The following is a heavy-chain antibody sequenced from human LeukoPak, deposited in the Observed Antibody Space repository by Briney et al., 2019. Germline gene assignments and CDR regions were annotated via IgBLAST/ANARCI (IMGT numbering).Heavy chain of an antibody. Sequence: SETLSLTCAVYGGSFSGYYWSWLRQPPEKGLEWIGEITRYGITQYNPSLKSRVTMSLDTSNNQFSLTLSSVTAADTAVYYRARLDQLIHGYWYFDVWGRGTLVAVSS. CDR2: ITRYGIT. J-gene: IGHJ2*01. D-gene: IGHD2-2*01. V-gene: IGHV4-34*01. CDR3: ARLDQLIHGYWYFDV. CDR1: GGSFSGYY.